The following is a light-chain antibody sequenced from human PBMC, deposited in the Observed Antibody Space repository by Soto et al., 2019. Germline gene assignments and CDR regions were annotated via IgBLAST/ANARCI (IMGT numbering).Light chain of an antibody. CDR3: CSYAGSYTVV. CDR2: DVS. J-gene: IGLJ2*01. Sequence: QSALTQPRSVSGSPGQSVTMSSTGTSSDVGGYNYVSWYQQHPGKAPKLMIYDVSKRPSGVPGRFSGSKSGNTASLTISGLQAEDEADYYCCSYAGSYTVVFGGGTKLTVL. CDR1: SSDVGGYNY. V-gene: IGLV2-11*01.